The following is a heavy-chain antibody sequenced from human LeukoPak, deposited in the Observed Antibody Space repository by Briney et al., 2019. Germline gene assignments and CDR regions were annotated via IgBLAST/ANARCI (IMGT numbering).Heavy chain of an antibody. CDR3: AKGPKEDSIYLFDR. J-gene: IGHJ5*02. CDR2: ITGSGGDT. Sequence: GGSLRLSCTASGFIFYTYAMSWVRQAPGQGPEWVSVITGSGGDTFYADSVKGRFTISRDNSKRTLYLQMNSLRAGDTAVYYCAKGPKEDSIYLFDRWGQGTLVTVSS. D-gene: IGHD4-11*01. V-gene: IGHV3-23*01. CDR1: GFIFYTYA.